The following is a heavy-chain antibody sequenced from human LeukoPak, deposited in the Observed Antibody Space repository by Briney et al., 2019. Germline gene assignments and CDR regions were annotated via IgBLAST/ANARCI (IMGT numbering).Heavy chain of an antibody. CDR1: GFTFSSYS. Sequence: GGSLRLSCAASGFTFSSYSMNWVRQAPGKGLEWVSYISSSSSTIYYADSVKGRFTISRDNAKNSLYLQMNSLRAEDTAVYYCARDKYYYDSSGTEAFDYWGQGTLVTVSS. CDR2: ISSSSSTI. J-gene: IGHJ4*02. V-gene: IGHV3-48*01. D-gene: IGHD3-22*01. CDR3: ARDKYYYDSSGTEAFDY.